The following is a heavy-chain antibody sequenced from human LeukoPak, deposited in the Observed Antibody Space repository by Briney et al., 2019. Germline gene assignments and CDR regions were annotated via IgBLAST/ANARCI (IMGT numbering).Heavy chain of an antibody. CDR3: AREIGLGFYNWFDH. Sequence: SETLSLTCAVYGGSFSGYYWSWIRQRPGKGLEWIGYIYYSGSTYYNPSLKSRVTISVDTSKNQFSLKLSSVTAADTAVYYCAREIGLGFYNWFDHWGQGTLVTVSS. J-gene: IGHJ5*02. CDR2: IYYSGST. V-gene: IGHV4-31*11. CDR1: GGSFSGYY. D-gene: IGHD5/OR15-5a*01.